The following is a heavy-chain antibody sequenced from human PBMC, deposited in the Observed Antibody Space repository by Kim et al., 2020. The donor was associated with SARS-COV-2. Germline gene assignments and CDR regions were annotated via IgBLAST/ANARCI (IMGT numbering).Heavy chain of an antibody. J-gene: IGHJ6*02. V-gene: IGHV6-1*01. CDR2: TYYRSSWHN. Sequence: SQTLSLTCAISGDSVFSNLATWNWIRQSPSRGLEWLGRTYYRSSWHNDFAVSIRSRITISPDTSRNQFSLQLNSVTPDDTAIYYCARGLAHGGPSDGMDVWGQGTTVTVSS. CDR3: ARGLAHGGPSDGMDV. D-gene: IGHD2-15*01. CDR1: GDSVFSNLAT.